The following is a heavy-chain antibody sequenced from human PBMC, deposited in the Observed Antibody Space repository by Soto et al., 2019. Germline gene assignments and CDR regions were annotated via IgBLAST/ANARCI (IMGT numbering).Heavy chain of an antibody. CDR2: IIPLFDAT. D-gene: IGHD6-19*01. J-gene: IGHJ4*02. V-gene: IGHV1-69*06. CDR1: GCTFTTYD. CDR3: ARERSSSWYNGTFYLDS. Sequence: QVQLVQSGAEVRKPGSSVKVSCKASGCTFTTYDISWVRQAPGQGLEWIGGIIPLFDATKYAQKFKDRVTITADKSTGTAYMELSSLRSEDTAMYYCARERSSSWYNGTFYLDSWGQGTLVTVSS.